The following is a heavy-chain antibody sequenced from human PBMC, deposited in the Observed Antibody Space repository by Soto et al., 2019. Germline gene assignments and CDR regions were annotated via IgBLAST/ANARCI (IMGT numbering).Heavy chain of an antibody. Sequence: EVQLLESGGGLVQPGGSLRLSGAASGFTFSSYAMRWLRQAPVKGLEWVSAISGSGGSTYYADSVKGRFTISRDKSKNTLYLQINSLRAEDTAVYYCARRGSGSYYDYWGQGTLVTVSS. CDR1: GFTFSSYA. V-gene: IGHV3-23*01. D-gene: IGHD1-26*01. J-gene: IGHJ4*02. CDR2: ISGSGGST. CDR3: ARRGSGSYYDY.